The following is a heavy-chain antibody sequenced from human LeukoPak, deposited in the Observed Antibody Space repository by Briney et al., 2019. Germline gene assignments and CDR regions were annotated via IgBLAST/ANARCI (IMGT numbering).Heavy chain of an antibody. V-gene: IGHV1-18*01. CDR2: ISAYYGST. J-gene: IGHJ6*02. Sequence: GASVKVSCKASGYTFTSYGISWVRQAPGQGLEWMGWISAYYGSTNYAQKLQGRVTLTTDASTSTAYMELRSLTSDDTAVYFCARADDISPRYYYGMDVWGPGTTVSVSS. CDR3: ARADDISPRYYYGMDV. CDR1: GYTFTSYG. D-gene: IGHD3-9*01.